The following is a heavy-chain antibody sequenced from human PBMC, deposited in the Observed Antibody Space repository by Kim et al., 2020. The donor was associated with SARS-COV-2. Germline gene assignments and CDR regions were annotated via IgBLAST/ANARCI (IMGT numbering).Heavy chain of an antibody. CDR1: GFTVSSNY. D-gene: IGHD3-22*01. J-gene: IGHJ3*02. CDR3: ARERIYYDSSGIRGDAFDI. Sequence: GGSLRLSCAASGFTVSSNYMSWVRQAPGKGLEWVSVIYSGGSTYYADSVKGRFTISRDNSKNTLYLQMNSLRAEDTAVYYCARERIYYDSSGIRGDAFDIWGQGTMVTVSS. V-gene: IGHV3-53*01. CDR2: IYSGGST.